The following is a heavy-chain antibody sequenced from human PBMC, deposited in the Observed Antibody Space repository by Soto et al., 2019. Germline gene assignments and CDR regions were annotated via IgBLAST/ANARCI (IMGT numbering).Heavy chain of an antibody. D-gene: IGHD3-3*01. CDR2: IYYSGST. CDR1: GGSISSSSYY. CDR3: ARLEGLATISYYFDF. V-gene: IGHV4-39*01. J-gene: IGHJ4*02. Sequence: SETLSLTCTVSGGSISSSSYYWGWIRQPPGKGLEWIGSIYYSGSTYYNPSLKSRVTISIDKSKNQFSLKLSSLTAADTAVYYCARLEGLATISYYFDFWGKGTLGTVSS.